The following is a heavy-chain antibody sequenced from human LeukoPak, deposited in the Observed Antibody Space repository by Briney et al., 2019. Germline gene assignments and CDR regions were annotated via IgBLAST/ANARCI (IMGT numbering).Heavy chain of an antibody. CDR2: IYTSGST. CDR1: GGSISSGSYY. D-gene: IGHD3-22*01. CDR3: ARQQYYDSSGYIGLNAFDI. V-gene: IGHV4-61*02. J-gene: IGHJ3*02. Sequence: SETLSLTCTVSGGSISSGSYYWSWIRQPAGKGLEWIGRIYTSGSTNYNPSLKSRVTISVDTSKNQFSLKLSSVTAADTAVYYCARQQYYDSSGYIGLNAFDIWGQGTMVTVSS.